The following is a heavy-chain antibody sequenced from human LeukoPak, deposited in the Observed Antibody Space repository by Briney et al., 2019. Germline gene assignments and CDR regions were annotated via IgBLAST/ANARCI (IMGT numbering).Heavy chain of an antibody. CDR3: ARSPAYYYDTVGYAFDI. CDR1: GGSISSYY. D-gene: IGHD3-22*01. Sequence: SETLSLTCTVSGGSISSYYWSWIRQPPGKGLEWIGYIYYSGSTNYNPSLKSRVTISVDTSKNQFSLKLRSVTAADTAVYYCARSPAYYYDTVGYAFDIWGQGTMVTVSS. V-gene: IGHV4-59*01. J-gene: IGHJ3*02. CDR2: IYYSGST.